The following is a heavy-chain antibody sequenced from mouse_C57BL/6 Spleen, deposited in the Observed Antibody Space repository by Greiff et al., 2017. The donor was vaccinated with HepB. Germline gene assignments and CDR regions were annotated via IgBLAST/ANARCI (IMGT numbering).Heavy chain of an antibody. J-gene: IGHJ1*03. V-gene: IGHV1-76*01. CDR2: IYPGSGNT. CDR3: ARDTTVVDWYFDV. CDR1: GYTFTDYY. Sequence: VQLQQSGAELVRPGASVKLSCTASGYTFTDYYITWVKQRPGQGLEWIARIYPGSGNTYYNEKFKGQATLTAEKSSSTAYMQLSSLTSEDSAVYFCARDTTVVDWYFDVWGTGTTVTVSS. D-gene: IGHD1-1*01.